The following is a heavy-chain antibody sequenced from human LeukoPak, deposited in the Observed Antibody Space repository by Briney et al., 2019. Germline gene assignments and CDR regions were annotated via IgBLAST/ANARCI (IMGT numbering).Heavy chain of an antibody. CDR2: INAGNGNT. J-gene: IGHJ6*02. D-gene: IGHD1-1*01. Sequence: ASVKVSCKASGYTFTGYAMHWVRQAPGQRLEWMGWINAGNGNTKYSQKFQGRVTITRDTSASTAYMELSSLRSEDTAVYYCARLEVDAPGYYYYGMDVWGQGTTVTVSS. CDR1: GYTFTGYA. V-gene: IGHV1-3*01. CDR3: ARLEVDAPGYYYYGMDV.